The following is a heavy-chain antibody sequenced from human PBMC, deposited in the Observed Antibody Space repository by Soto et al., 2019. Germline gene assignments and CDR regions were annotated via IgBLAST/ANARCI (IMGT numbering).Heavy chain of an antibody. J-gene: IGHJ3*02. CDR1: GGTFSSYA. CDR3: ASPLTDYDILTGYYGAFDI. Sequence: SVKVSCKASGGTFSSYAISWVRQAPGQGLEWMGGIIPIFGTANYAQKFQGRVTITADESTSTAYIELSSLRSEDTAVYYCASPLTDYDILTGYYGAFDIWGQGTMVTVSS. D-gene: IGHD3-9*01. CDR2: IIPIFGTA. V-gene: IGHV1-69*13.